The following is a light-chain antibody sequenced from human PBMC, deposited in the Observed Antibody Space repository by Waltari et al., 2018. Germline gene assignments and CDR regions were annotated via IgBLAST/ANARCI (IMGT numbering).Light chain of an antibody. CDR1: QSLVYSSNNKNY. Sequence: DIVMTQSQASLAVSLGERATFNCQSSQSLVYSSNNKNYLAWYQQRPRQSPKLLIYWASTRESGVPDRFSGSGSGTDFTLTISSLQAEDVAVYYCLQYYSVPYTFGQGTKLEIK. J-gene: IGKJ2*01. CDR3: LQYYSVPYT. V-gene: IGKV4-1*01. CDR2: WAS.